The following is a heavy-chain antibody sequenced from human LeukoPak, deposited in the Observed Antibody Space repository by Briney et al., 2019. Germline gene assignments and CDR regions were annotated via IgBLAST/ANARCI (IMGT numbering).Heavy chain of an antibody. CDR3: ARRLKGSSSWYYFDY. J-gene: IGHJ4*02. CDR2: IYYSGST. V-gene: IGHV4-59*08. Sequence: SETLSLTCAVYGGSFSGYYWSRIRQPPGKGLEWIGYIYYSGSTNYNPSLKSRVTISVDTSKNQFSLKLSSVTAADMAVYYCARRLKGSSSWYYFDYWGQGTLVTVSS. D-gene: IGHD6-13*01. CDR1: GGSFSGYY.